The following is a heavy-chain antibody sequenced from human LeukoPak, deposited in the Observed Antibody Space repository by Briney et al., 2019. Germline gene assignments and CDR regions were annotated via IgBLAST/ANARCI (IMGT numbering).Heavy chain of an antibody. J-gene: IGHJ3*02. CDR1: GYGLTELS. CDR2: FDPEHGET. Sequence: GASVKVSCKVSGYGLTELSLHWVRQAPGKGLEWVGGFDPEHGETVNAQKFRGRVTMTEDTSTDTAFMELTRLRSDDTAVYYCSTGRARWHNDAFDIWGQGTVVSVPS. CDR3: STGRARWHNDAFDI. D-gene: IGHD4-23*01. V-gene: IGHV1-24*01.